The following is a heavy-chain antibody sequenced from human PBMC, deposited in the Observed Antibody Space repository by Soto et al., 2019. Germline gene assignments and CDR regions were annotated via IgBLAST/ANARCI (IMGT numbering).Heavy chain of an antibody. CDR3: TPSIPLYKSNDWGEDAFDI. Sequence: LRLSFAASGFTFSNAWMSWVRQAPGKGLEWVGRIKSKADGGTTDYAAPVKGRFTISRDDSKNTLYLQMNSLKTEDTAVYYCTPSIPLYKSNDWGEDAFDIWGQGTRVTVPS. CDR2: IKSKADGGTT. J-gene: IGHJ3*02. D-gene: IGHD1-1*01. CDR1: GFTFSNAW. V-gene: IGHV3-15*01.